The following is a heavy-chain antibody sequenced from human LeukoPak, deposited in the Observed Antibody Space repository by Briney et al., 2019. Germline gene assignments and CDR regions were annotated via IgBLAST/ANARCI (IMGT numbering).Heavy chain of an antibody. D-gene: IGHD6-13*01. J-gene: IGHJ4*02. Sequence: SGGSLRLSCAASGFTLSSYWMSWVRQAPGKGLEWVANIKQDGSEKYYVDSVKGRFTISRGNAKNSLYLQMNSLRAEDTAVYYCAREETAAAGIYWGQGTLVTVSS. CDR1: GFTLSSYW. CDR2: IKQDGSEK. V-gene: IGHV3-7*01. CDR3: AREETAAAGIY.